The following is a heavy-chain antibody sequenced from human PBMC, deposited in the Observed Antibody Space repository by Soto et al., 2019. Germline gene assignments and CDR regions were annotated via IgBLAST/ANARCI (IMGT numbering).Heavy chain of an antibody. D-gene: IGHD6-6*01. V-gene: IGHV3-23*01. J-gene: IGHJ6*04. CDR3: AKDSVPYRRSWELDV. CDR2: ISGSGGST. Sequence: GGSLRLSCAASGFTFSSYAMSWVRQAPGKGLEWVSAISGSGGSTYYADSVKGRFTISRDNSKNTLYLQMNSLRAEDTAVYYCAKDSVPYRRSWELDVWGKGTTVTVYS. CDR1: GFTFSSYA.